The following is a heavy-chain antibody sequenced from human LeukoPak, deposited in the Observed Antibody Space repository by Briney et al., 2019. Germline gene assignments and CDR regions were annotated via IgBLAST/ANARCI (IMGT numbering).Heavy chain of an antibody. J-gene: IGHJ4*02. Sequence: GGSLRLSCAASGFTFSSYSMNWVRQAPGKGLEWVSSISSSSSYIYYADSVKGRFTISRDNSRNTLYLQMDSLKTEDTAVYYCAKGELHFNTCSFDYWGQGTLVTVSS. CDR2: ISSSSSYI. V-gene: IGHV3-21*01. CDR3: AKGELHFNTCSFDY. CDR1: GFTFSSYS. D-gene: IGHD1-26*01.